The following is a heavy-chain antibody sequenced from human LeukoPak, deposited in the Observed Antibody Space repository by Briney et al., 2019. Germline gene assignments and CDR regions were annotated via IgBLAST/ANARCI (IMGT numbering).Heavy chain of an antibody. CDR2: ISGSGGGT. Sequence: LSLTCSVSGGSISSGGYYWTWVRQAPGKGLEWVSSISGSGGGTYYADSVRGRFTISRDNSKNTLYVQMNSLRADDTAVYYCAKDTGVAGTADHFDYWGQGTLVTVSS. CDR3: AKDTGVAGTADHFDY. CDR1: GGSISSGGYY. D-gene: IGHD6-19*01. V-gene: IGHV3-23*01. J-gene: IGHJ4*02.